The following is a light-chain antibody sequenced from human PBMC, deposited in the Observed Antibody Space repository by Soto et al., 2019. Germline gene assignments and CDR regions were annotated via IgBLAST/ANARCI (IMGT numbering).Light chain of an antibody. V-gene: IGKV3-20*01. CDR1: QSVSSIY. J-gene: IGKJ2*01. Sequence: EIVLTQSPGTLSLSPGERATLSCRASQSVSSIYLAWYQQKPGQAPSLLIYRASSRATGIPDRFSGSGSGTDFTLTISRLEPEDFAVYSCQQYGGSPPYTFGQGTKLEIK. CDR2: RAS. CDR3: QQYGGSPPYT.